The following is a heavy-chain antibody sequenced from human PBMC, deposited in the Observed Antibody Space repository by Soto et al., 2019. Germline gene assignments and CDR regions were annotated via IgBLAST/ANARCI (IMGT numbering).Heavy chain of an antibody. Sequence: PSVTGYCKACGYTFPSYGFSWVRQPLGQGLEWMGWVGAYNGNANNAQRLQGSVTMTTGTSTSTANMELRSLGSVDTAVHYIGRPNYYDSSTHFDSWGQGTLVTVSS. CDR3: GRPNYYDSSTHFDS. V-gene: IGHV1-18*01. CDR1: GYTFPSYG. CDR2: VGAYNGNA. D-gene: IGHD3-22*01. J-gene: IGHJ4*02.